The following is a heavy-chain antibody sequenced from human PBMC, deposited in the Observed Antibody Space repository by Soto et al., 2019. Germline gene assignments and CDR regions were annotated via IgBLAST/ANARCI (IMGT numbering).Heavy chain of an antibody. V-gene: IGHV3-23*01. CDR3: AAPRAAVPHTRYLDP. D-gene: IGHD6-13*01. J-gene: IGHJ5*02. Sequence: EAQLLESGGGLVQPGGSLRLSCAASGFAFSNFAMSWVRQAPGKGLEWVSAIGSGSRGTHYAESVEDRFTISRDDSKNTLYLQLNSLTAADTAVYYCAAPRAAVPHTRYLDPWGQGTPVTVSP. CDR1: GFAFSNFA. CDR2: IGSGSRGT.